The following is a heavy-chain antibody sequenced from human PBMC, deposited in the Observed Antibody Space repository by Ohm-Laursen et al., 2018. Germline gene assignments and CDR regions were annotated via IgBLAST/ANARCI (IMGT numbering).Heavy chain of an antibody. CDR1: GGSISSYY. D-gene: IGHD2-2*01. Sequence: SETLSLTCTVSGGSISSYYWSWIRQPPGKGLEWIGYIYYSGNTNYNPSFWSRVTISVDTSKNQFSLKLSSVTAADTAMYYCAKTRSSSSFDHDYWGQGTLVTVSS. CDR2: IYYSGNT. V-gene: IGHV4-59*08. CDR3: AKTRSSSSFDHDY. J-gene: IGHJ4*02.